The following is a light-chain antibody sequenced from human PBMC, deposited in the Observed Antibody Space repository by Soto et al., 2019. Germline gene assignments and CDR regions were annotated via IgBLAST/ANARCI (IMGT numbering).Light chain of an antibody. J-gene: IGLJ1*01. CDR2: DVN. CDR3: GSYGAYSV. V-gene: IGLV2-11*01. Sequence: QSALTQPRSVSGSPGQSVAISCTGTSNDVGAHNYVSWYQQHPGKAPKLMIYDVNKRPSGVPDRFSGSKSGNTASLTISGLQHEDEADYYCGSYGAYSVFGTGTKLTVL. CDR1: SNDVGAHNY.